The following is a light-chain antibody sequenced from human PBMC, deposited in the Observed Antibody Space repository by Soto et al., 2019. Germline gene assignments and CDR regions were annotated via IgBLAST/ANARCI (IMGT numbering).Light chain of an antibody. Sequence: ATQSRQSQYSLSXXFGDXVTIXXRASQGISSALAWYQQTPGRAPKLLIYDASTLESGVPSRFSGSRSGTDFTLTVSSLQSEDFAVYYCQQYNNCPPTFGQGTKVDI. CDR2: DAS. CDR1: QGISSA. J-gene: IGKJ1*01. V-gene: IGKV1D-13*01. CDR3: QQYNNCPPT.